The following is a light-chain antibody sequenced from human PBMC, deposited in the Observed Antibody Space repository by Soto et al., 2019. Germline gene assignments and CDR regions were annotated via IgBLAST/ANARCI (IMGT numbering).Light chain of an antibody. CDR3: SSYAGSNNLI. J-gene: IGLJ2*01. CDR1: SSDLGDYDY. V-gene: IGLV2-8*01. Sequence: QSALTQPPSASGSPGQSVTISCTGTSSDLGDYDYVSWYQQHPDKAPKLMIYEVNKRPSGVPDRFSGSKSGNTASPTVTGLQAEDEADYYCSSYAGSNNLIFGGGTKLTVL. CDR2: EVN.